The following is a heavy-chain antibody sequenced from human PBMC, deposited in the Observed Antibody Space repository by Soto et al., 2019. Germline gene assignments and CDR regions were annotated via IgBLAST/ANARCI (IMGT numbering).Heavy chain of an antibody. CDR3: ARDRVVAGIGEIDY. CDR1: GFTFSNSA. D-gene: IGHD6-19*01. J-gene: IGHJ4*02. Sequence: QVHLVESGGGVVQPERSLRLSCAASGFTFSNSAMHWARQAPGKGLEWVAVISYDGNNKYYADSVKGRFTISRDNSMNRLYLQMNSLRPEDTAVYYCARDRVVAGIGEIDYWGQGTLVTVSS. CDR2: ISYDGNNK. V-gene: IGHV3-30-3*01.